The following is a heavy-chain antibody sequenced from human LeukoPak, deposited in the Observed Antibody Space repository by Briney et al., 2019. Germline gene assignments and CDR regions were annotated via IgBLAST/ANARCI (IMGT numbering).Heavy chain of an antibody. Sequence: GGPLRLSCAASGFTFSSYSMNWVRQAPGKGLEWVSSISSSSSYIYYADSVKGRFTISRDNAKNSLYLQMNSLRAEDTAVYYCATEYYYGSGSSSPSVDYWGQGTLVTVSS. CDR2: ISSSSSYI. J-gene: IGHJ4*02. D-gene: IGHD3-10*01. V-gene: IGHV3-21*01. CDR1: GFTFSSYS. CDR3: ATEYYYGSGSSSPSVDY.